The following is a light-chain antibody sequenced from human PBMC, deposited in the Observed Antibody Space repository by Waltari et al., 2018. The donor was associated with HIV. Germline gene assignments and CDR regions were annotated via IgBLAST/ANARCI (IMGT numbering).Light chain of an antibody. CDR3: QSFDSSLSGVV. Sequence: QSVLTQPPSVSGAPGQRVTISCTGSSSNIGAGYDVNWYQQLPGTAPKLLIYGNINRPSGVPDRFSGSKSGTSASLAITGLQAEDEADYYCQSFDSSLSGVVFGGGTKLTVL. V-gene: IGLV1-40*01. CDR1: SSNIGAGYD. J-gene: IGLJ2*01. CDR2: GNI.